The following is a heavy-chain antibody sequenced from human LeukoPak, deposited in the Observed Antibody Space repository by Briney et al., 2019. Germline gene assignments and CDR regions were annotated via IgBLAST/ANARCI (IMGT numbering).Heavy chain of an antibody. CDR2: IYHSGYT. V-gene: IGHV4-38-2*02. Sequence: PSETLSLTCTVSSYSITSGYYWGWIRQPPGKGLEWIGSIYHSGYTYYSPSLMSRVTISVDTSKNQFSLKLSSVTAADTAVYYCAGIAAAGTYDYWGQGTLVTVSS. D-gene: IGHD6-13*01. CDR3: AGIAAAGTYDY. CDR1: SYSITSGYY. J-gene: IGHJ4*02.